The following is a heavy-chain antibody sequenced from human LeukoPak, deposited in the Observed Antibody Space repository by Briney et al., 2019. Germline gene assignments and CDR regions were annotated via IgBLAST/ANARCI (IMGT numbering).Heavy chain of an antibody. D-gene: IGHD3-10*01. V-gene: IGHV3-21*01. CDR1: GFTFSSYS. CDR2: ISSSSSYI. J-gene: IGHJ4*02. CDR3: ARGGSGSFADY. Sequence: GGSLRLSCAASGFTFSSYSMNWVRQAPGKGLEWVSSISSSSSYIYYADSVKGRFTISRDNARNSLYLQMNSLRAEDTAVYYCARGGSGSFADYWGQGTLVTVSS.